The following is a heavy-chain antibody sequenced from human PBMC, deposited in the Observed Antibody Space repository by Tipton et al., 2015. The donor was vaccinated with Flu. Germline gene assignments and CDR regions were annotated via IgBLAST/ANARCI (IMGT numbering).Heavy chain of an antibody. CDR1: GYSFTGHY. D-gene: IGHD3-16*01. Sequence: QLVQSGAEVKKPGASVKVSCQASGYSFTGHYMHWVRQAPGQGLEWMGWINPSSGDTVYAQKFQGRVTMTRDSSISTGYVELKSLQSDDTAVYYCARELGEFDYWGQGTLVTVSS. CDR2: INPSSGDT. CDR3: ARELGEFDY. J-gene: IGHJ4*02. V-gene: IGHV1-2*02.